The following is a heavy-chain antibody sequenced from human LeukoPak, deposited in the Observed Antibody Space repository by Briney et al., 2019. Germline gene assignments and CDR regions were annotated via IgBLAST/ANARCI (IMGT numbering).Heavy chain of an antibody. J-gene: IGHJ4*02. V-gene: IGHV4-39*07. Sequence: SETLSLTCTVSGGSISSSSYYWGWIRQPPGKGLEWIGNFYYSGSTYYNPSLKSRVTISVDTSKNQFSLKLSSVTAADTAVYYCARGPTYYDILTGYYGMAGYFDYWGQGTLVTVSS. CDR3: ARGPTYYDILTGYYGMAGYFDY. CDR1: GGSISSSSYY. D-gene: IGHD3-9*01. CDR2: FYYSGST.